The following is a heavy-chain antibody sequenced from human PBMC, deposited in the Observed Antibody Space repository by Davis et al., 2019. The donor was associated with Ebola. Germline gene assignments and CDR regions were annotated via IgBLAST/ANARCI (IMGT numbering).Heavy chain of an antibody. J-gene: IGHJ4*02. CDR1: GYNFASYW. Sequence: GGSLRLSCKGSGYNFASYWIGWVRQMPGKGLEWMGIIYPGDSYTNYSPSFQGHVTISADKSISTAYLQWSSLKASDTAMYYCARLGRIAAAGRADYWGQGTLVTVSS. CDR3: ARLGRIAAAGRADY. V-gene: IGHV5-10-1*01. D-gene: IGHD6-13*01. CDR2: IYPGDSYT.